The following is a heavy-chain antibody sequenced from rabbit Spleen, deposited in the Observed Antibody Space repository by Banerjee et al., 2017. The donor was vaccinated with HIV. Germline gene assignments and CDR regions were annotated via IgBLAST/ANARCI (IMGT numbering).Heavy chain of an antibody. CDR1: GIDVSGTCY. CDR3: ASNRADINIYYYGMDL. Sequence: QSLEESGGDLVKPEGSLTLTCTASGIDVSGTCYMCWVRQAPGKGLEWIACINIGGGSIWYASWAKGRFTISKASSTTVTLQMTSLTAADTATYFCASNRADINIYYYGMDLWGQGTLVTVS. J-gene: IGHJ6*01. V-gene: IGHV1S40*01. D-gene: IGHD1-1*01. CDR2: INIGGGSI.